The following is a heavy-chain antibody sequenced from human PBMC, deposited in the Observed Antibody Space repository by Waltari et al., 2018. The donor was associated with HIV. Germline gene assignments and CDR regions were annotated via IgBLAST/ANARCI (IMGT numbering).Heavy chain of an antibody. CDR1: GFPFVAYG. D-gene: IGHD6-19*01. CDR2: NLYNGNTK. V-gene: IGHV3-30*18. J-gene: IGHJ4*02. Sequence: QVQLVESGGGVVQPGRSLRLSCAASGFPFVAYGMHWVRQAPGKGLEWVAVNLYNGNTKFYAAAVKGRVTISRDNSKNTLYLQMNSLRGEDTAIYYCAKDLEGSGSLGAAHWGQGILVTVSS. CDR3: AKDLEGSGSLGAAH.